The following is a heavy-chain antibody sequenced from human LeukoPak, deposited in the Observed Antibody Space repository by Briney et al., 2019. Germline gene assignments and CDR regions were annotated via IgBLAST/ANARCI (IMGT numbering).Heavy chain of an antibody. D-gene: IGHD3-22*01. Sequence: PSETLSLTCAVSGGSVSHSNWWTWVRQSPGKGLEWIGEVHPSEGTNYNPSLKSRVTISLDKSKNQFSLELNSVTAADTAIYYCATYYDRSVYILVYWGQGTLVTVSS. J-gene: IGHJ4*02. V-gene: IGHV4-4*02. CDR1: GGSVSHSNW. CDR3: ATYYDRSVYILVY. CDR2: VHPSEGT.